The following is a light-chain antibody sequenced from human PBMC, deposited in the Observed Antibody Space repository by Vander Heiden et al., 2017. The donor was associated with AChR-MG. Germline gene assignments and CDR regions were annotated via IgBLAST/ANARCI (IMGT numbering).Light chain of an antibody. CDR1: NSNIGSNY. V-gene: IGLV1-47*01. J-gene: IGLJ3*02. CDR3: AALDDSLHGRV. Sequence: QSELPQPPSASGPPGQRVIISCSGSNSNIGSNYVYWYQQLPGAAPNLLIYRDNHRPSAVPDRFSGSKSGTTASLAISGLRADDEADYYCAALDDSLHGRVFGGGTKLTVL. CDR2: RDN.